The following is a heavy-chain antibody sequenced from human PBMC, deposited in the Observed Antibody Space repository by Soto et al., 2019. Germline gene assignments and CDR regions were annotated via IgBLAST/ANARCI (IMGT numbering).Heavy chain of an antibody. CDR1: GFTLSNYL. Sequence: ELQLVESGGGLVQRGGSLRLSCAASGFTLSNYLMPWVRQGPGKGLVWVSRIDSDGSDTIYADSVKGRFTISRDNAKNTLFLQMHSLRAEDMGVYYCARDGYIGFDYWGQGTLVTVSS. V-gene: IGHV3-74*01. CDR2: IDSDGSDT. D-gene: IGHD5-12*01. CDR3: ARDGYIGFDY. J-gene: IGHJ4*02.